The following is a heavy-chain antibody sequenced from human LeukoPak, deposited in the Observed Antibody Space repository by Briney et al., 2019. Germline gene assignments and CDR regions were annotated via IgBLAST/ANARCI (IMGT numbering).Heavy chain of an antibody. D-gene: IGHD2-2*02. V-gene: IGHV4-38-2*02. CDR2: FCRSGGT. J-gene: IGHJ4*02. CDR1: GFSVSDIYC. Sequence: SETLSLTCTVSGFSVSDIYCWGWIRQPPGMGLEWIGTFCRSGGTYYNPSLKSRVLISEDTTKNEFSLRLSSVTAADTAVYYCAREGGYCNSGYCYISLDYWGQGALLTVSS. CDR3: AREGGYCNSGYCYISLDY.